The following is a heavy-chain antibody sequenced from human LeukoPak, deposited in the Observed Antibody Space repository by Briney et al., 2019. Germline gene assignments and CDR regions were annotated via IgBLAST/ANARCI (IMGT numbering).Heavy chain of an antibody. CDR3: ARGGTTGTTVAFDI. J-gene: IGHJ3*02. CDR1: GGTYSSYA. V-gene: IGHV1-69*05. Sequence: ASVKVSCKASGGTYSSYAISWVRQAPGQGLEWMGGIIPIFGTANYAQKFQGRVTITTDESTSTAYMELSSLRSEDTAVYYCARGGTTGTTVAFDIWGQGTMVTVSS. CDR2: IIPIFGTA. D-gene: IGHD1-1*01.